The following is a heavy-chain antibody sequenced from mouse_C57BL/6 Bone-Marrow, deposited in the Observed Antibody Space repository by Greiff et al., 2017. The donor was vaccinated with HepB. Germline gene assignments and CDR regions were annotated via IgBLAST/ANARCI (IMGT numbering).Heavy chain of an antibody. CDR1: GYSITSGYY. J-gene: IGHJ1*03. D-gene: IGHD1-1*01. V-gene: IGHV3-6*01. CDR3: ARGGDYYGSSYFWYFDV. CDR2: ISYDGSN. Sequence: EVQLQESGPGLVKPSQSLSLTCSVTGYSITSGYYWNWIRQFPGNKLEWMGYISYDGSNNYNPSLKNRISITRDTSKNQFFLKLNSVTTEDTATYYCARGGDYYGSSYFWYFDVWGTGTTVTVSS.